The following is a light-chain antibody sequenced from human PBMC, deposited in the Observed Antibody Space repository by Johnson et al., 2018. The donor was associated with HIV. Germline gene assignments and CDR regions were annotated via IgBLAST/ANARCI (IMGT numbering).Light chain of an antibody. CDR1: SANIENNY. CDR2: DTN. Sequence: QAVLTQPPSVSAASGQRVDISCSGGSANIENNYVSWYQQLPHTAPKLLISDTNKRPSAIPDRFSASQSGTSATLAITGLQIGDEADYLCGTWDSSLTGFVFGPGTRVTVL. J-gene: IGLJ1*01. V-gene: IGLV1-51*01. CDR3: GTWDSSLTGFV.